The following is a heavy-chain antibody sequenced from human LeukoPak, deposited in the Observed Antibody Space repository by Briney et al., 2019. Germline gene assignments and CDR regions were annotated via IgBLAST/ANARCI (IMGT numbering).Heavy chain of an antibody. CDR3: ANILGGWDLSSLYYGMDV. D-gene: IGHD1-26*01. CDR2: ISYDGSNK. CDR1: GFTFSSYG. V-gene: IGHV3-30*18. J-gene: IGHJ6*02. Sequence: GGSLRLSCAASGFTFSSYGMHWVRQAPGKGLEGVAVISYDGSNKYYADSVKGRFTISRDNSKNTLYLQMNSLRAEDTAVYYCANILGGWDLSSLYYGMDVWGQGTTVIVSS.